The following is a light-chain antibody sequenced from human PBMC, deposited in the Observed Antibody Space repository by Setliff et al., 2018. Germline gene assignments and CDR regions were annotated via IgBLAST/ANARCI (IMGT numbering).Light chain of an antibody. J-gene: IGLJ2*01. CDR2: DVN. V-gene: IGLV2-14*01. CDR3: SSYTTTSTVG. Sequence: QSALTQPASVSGSPGQSITISCTGSSSDIGGYNYVSWYQQHPGKAPKLMIYDVNERPSGVSNRFSGSKSGNTASLTISGLQAEDEADYYCSSYTTTSTVGIGGGTKVTVL. CDR1: SSDIGGYNY.